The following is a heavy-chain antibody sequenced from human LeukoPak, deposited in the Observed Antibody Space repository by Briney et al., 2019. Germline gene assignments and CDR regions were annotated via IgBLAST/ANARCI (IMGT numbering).Heavy chain of an antibody. CDR1: GYTLTAYY. J-gene: IGHJ6*03. Sequence: ASVKVSCKASGYTLTAYYMHWVRQAPGQGLEWMGWINPNTGGTNYAQKFQGRVTMTWDTSISTAYMKLRGLRSDDTAVFYCASSDGYNKAGYYYYMDVWGKGATVTVSS. V-gene: IGHV1-2*02. D-gene: IGHD5-24*01. CDR3: ASSDGYNKAGYYYYMDV. CDR2: INPNTGGT.